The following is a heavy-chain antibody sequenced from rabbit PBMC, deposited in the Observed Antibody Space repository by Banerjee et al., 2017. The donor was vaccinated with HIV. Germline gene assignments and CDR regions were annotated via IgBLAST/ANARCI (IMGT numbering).Heavy chain of an antibody. CDR1: GFSFSNKYV. V-gene: IGHV1S45*01. J-gene: IGHJ4*01. Sequence: QEQLEESGGDLVKPEGSLTLTCTASGFSFSNKYVMCWVRQAPGKGLEWIGCIYIGSGNTYYATWAKGRFTISKASSTTVTLQMTSLTAADTATYFCARANYGGYGYTGLWGQGTLVTVS. CDR3: ARANYGGYGYTGL. CDR2: IYIGSGNT. D-gene: IGHD6-1*01.